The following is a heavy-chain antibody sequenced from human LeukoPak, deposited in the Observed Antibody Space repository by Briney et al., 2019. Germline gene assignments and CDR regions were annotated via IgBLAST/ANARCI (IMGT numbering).Heavy chain of an antibody. D-gene: IGHD1-26*01. V-gene: IGHV1-18*01. CDR1: GYTFTTYG. CDR3: ARGLRDSGSYSVDY. CDR2: ISAYNGNT. J-gene: IGHJ4*02. Sequence: ASVKVSCKASGYTFTTYGITWVRQAPGQGLEWMGWISAYNGNTNYAQKLQGRVTMTTDTSTSTAYMELRSLRSDDTAVYYCARGLRDSGSYSVDYWGQGTLVTVSS.